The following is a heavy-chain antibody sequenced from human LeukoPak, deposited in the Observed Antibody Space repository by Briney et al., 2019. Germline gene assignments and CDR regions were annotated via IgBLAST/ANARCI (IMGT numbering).Heavy chain of an antibody. J-gene: IGHJ4*02. CDR3: AKDLYYCGGDCYEPFDY. Sequence: PGGSLRLSCAASGFTFSSYWMSWVRQAPGKGVEWVANIKQDGSEKYYVDSVKGRFTISRDNAKNSLYLQMNSLRAEDRAVYYCAKDLYYCGGDCYEPFDYWGQGTLVTVSS. CDR1: GFTFSSYW. CDR2: IKQDGSEK. V-gene: IGHV3-7*01. D-gene: IGHD2-21*01.